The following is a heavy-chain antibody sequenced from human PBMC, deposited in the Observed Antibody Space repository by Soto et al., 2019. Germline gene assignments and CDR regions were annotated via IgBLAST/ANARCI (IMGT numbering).Heavy chain of an antibody. V-gene: IGHV3-53*01. CDR3: AISKEMATTGTVDY. J-gene: IGHJ4*02. D-gene: IGHD5-12*01. Sequence: PGGSLRLSCAASGFSVSTNYMTWVRQAPGKGLEWVSVIYGGGITYYADSVKGRFTISRDNSLNTLFLQMNSLRAEDTAVYYCAISKEMATTGTVDYWGQGTLVTVYS. CDR2: IYGGGIT. CDR1: GFSVSTNY.